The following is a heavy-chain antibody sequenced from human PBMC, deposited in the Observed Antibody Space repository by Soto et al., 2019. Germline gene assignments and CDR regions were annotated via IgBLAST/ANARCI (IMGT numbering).Heavy chain of an antibody. CDR1: GGSISSGGYY. CDR3: ARDSYCSGGSCYSGGIDY. CDR2: IYYSGST. V-gene: IGHV4-31*03. J-gene: IGHJ4*02. Sequence: QVQLQESGPGLVKPSQTLSLTCTVSGGSISSGGYYWSWIRQHPGKGLEWIGYIYYSGSTYYNPSLKSRVTISVDTSKNQFSLKLSSVTAADTAVYYCARDSYCSGGSCYSGGIDYWGQGTLVTVSS. D-gene: IGHD2-15*01.